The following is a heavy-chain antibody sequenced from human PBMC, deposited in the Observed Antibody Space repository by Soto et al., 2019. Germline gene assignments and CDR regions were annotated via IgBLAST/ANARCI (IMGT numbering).Heavy chain of an antibody. J-gene: IGHJ6*04. Sequence: EVQLVESGGGLVQPGGSLRLSCTASGFAVRHNYMTWVRQAPGKGLEWVSLIYSGGDTAYADSVKGRFTISRHTSQNTLYLQMNSLRAEDTAVYYCATKTDAIPSGGDVWGKGTGVTVSS. CDR2: IYSGGDT. V-gene: IGHV3-53*04. CDR1: GFAVRHNY. D-gene: IGHD2-21*01. CDR3: ATKTDAIPSGGDV.